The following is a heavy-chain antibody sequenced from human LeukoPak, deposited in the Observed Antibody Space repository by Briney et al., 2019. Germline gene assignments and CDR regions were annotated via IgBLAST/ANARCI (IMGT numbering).Heavy chain of an antibody. CDR2: IIPIFGTA. D-gene: IGHD3-22*01. CDR1: GGTFSSYA. CDR3: ARNFYDSTGYYYAFDC. Sequence: SVKVSCKASGGTFSSYAISWVRQAPGQGLEWMGGIIPIFGTANYAQKFQGRVTITADESTSTAYMELSSLRSEDTAVYYCARNFYDSTGYYYAFDCWGQGTLVTVSS. J-gene: IGHJ4*02. V-gene: IGHV1-69*01.